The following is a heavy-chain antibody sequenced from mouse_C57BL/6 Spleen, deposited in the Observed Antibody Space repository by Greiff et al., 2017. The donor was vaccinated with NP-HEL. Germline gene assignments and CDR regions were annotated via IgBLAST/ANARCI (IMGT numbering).Heavy chain of an antibody. D-gene: IGHD2-4*01. CDR1: GYTFTSYG. V-gene: IGHV1-81*01. CDR2: IYPRSGNT. J-gene: IGHJ3*01. Sequence: VQLQQSGAELARPGASVKLSCKASGYTFTSYGISWVKQRTGQGFEWIGEIYPRSGNTYYNEKFKGKATLTADKSSSTAYMELRSLTSEDSAVYFCARGGVYDYDGGAWFAYWGQGTLVTVSA. CDR3: ARGGVYDYDGGAWFAY.